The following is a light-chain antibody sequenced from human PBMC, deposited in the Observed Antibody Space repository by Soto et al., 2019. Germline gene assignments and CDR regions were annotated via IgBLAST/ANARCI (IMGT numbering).Light chain of an antibody. CDR1: SSDVGAYNY. CDR3: CSYAGYFWV. V-gene: IGLV2-11*01. Sequence: QSALAQPRSVSGSPGQSVTISCTGTSSDVGAYNYVSWYQHHPGKAPKLMIYDVTKRPSGVPGRFSGSKSGDTASLTISGLQAEDEADYYCCSYAGYFWVFGGGTKVTVL. CDR2: DVT. J-gene: IGLJ3*02.